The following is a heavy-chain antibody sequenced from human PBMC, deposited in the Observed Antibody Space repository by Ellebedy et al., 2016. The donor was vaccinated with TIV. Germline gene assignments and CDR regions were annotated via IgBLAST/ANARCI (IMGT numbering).Heavy chain of an antibody. D-gene: IGHD6-19*01. CDR1: GGSISSSSHY. CDR2: IHYRGST. Sequence: MPGGSLRLSCTVSGGSISSSSHYWGWIRQPTGTGLERIGCIHYRGSTYYNPSLTSRVTILVDTSQSQFSLRLRSVTAADTAVYYCARLPLIEKSSGCIDCWGQGTLVTVSS. V-gene: IGHV4-39*07. CDR3: ARLPLIEKSSGCIDC. J-gene: IGHJ4*02.